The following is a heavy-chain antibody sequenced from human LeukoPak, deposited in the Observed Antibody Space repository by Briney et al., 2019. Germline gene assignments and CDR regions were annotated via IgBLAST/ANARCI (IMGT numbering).Heavy chain of an antibody. CDR2: INPNGGAT. CDR1: GYTFTSYY. Sequence: ASVKVSCKASGYTFTSYYMHWVRQAPGQGLEWMGVINPNGGATAYAQRLQGRVTMTRDTSTSTVYMELSSLRSEDTAVYYCARGPAAEFDYWGQGTLVTVSS. D-gene: IGHD6-25*01. CDR3: ARGPAAEFDY. J-gene: IGHJ4*02. V-gene: IGHV1-46*04.